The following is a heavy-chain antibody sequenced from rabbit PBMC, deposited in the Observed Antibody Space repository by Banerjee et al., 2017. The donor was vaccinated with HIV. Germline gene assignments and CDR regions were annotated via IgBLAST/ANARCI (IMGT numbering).Heavy chain of an antibody. Sequence: QQQLEEFGGGLVKPEGSLTLTCTTSGFAYSSGYCTCWVCQTPGKGLEWIGCIGVGSGGTNSASWAKGRFTISKTSSTTVTLQMTSLTVADTATYFCARTRDNDGYGYFDLWGPGTLVTVS. CDR2: IGVGSGGT. D-gene: IGHD6-1*01. CDR3: ARTRDNDGYGYFDL. V-gene: IGHV1S45*01. CDR1: GFAYSSGYC. J-gene: IGHJ4*01.